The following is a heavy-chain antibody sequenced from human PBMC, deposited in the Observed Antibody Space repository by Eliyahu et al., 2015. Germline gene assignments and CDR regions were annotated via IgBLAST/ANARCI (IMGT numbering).Heavy chain of an antibody. J-gene: IGHJ6*03. D-gene: IGHD2-15*01. Sequence: EVQLVESGGGLVQPGGSLRLSCAASGFTFSSYXXSWVRQAPGKGLEWVSAISGSGGSTYYADSVKGRFTISRDNSKNTLYLQMNSLRAEDTAVYYCAKDLGYCSGGSCYNYMDVWGKGTTVTVSS. CDR1: GFTFSSYX. V-gene: IGHV3-23*04. CDR3: AKDLGYCSGGSCYNYMDV. CDR2: ISGSGGST.